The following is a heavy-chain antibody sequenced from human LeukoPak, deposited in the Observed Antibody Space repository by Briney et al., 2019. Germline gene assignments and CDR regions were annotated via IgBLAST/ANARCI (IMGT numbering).Heavy chain of an antibody. CDR1: GFTFSSYW. CDR3: ARDWDDYYGSGGNDY. D-gene: IGHD3-10*01. V-gene: IGHV3-7*01. Sequence: TGGSLRLSCAASGFTFSSYWMSWVRQAPGKGLEWVANIKQDGSEKYYVDSVKGRFTISRDNAKNSLYLQMNSLRAEDTAVYYCARDWDDYYGSGGNDYWGQGTLVTVSS. J-gene: IGHJ4*02. CDR2: IKQDGSEK.